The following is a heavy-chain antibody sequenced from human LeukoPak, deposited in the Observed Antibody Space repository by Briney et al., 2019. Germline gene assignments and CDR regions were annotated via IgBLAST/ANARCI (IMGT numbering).Heavy chain of an antibody. D-gene: IGHD2-15*01. CDR1: GGTFSSYA. CDR2: IIPIFGTA. V-gene: IGHV1-69*01. J-gene: IGHJ6*04. Sequence: SVKVSCKASGGTFSSYAISWVRQAPGQGLEWMGGIIPIFGTANYAQKFQGRVTITADESTSTAYMELSSLRSEDTAVYYCARDGRGIWGVVVVAASYGMDVWGKGTTVTVSS. CDR3: ARDGRGIWGVVVVAASYGMDV.